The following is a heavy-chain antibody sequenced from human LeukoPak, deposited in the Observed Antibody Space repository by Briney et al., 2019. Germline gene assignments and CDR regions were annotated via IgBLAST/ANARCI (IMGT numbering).Heavy chain of an antibody. CDR2: IDPSSTYI. J-gene: IGHJ5*02. Sequence: GGSLRLSCAASGFTFRSYSMNWVRQAPGKGLEWVSAIDPSSTYIYYADSVKGRFTISRDNAENSLYLQMNSLRVEDTAVYYCARDPEYSSSSNWFDPWGQGTLVTVSS. CDR3: ARDPEYSSSSNWFDP. V-gene: IGHV3-21*04. D-gene: IGHD6-6*01. CDR1: GFTFRSYS.